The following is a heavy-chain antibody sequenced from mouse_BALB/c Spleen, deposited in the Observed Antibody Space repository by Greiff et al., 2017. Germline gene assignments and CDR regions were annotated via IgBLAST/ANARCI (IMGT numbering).Heavy chain of an antibody. CDR3: ARYHLLRDGLAY. D-gene: IGHD1-1*01. J-gene: IGHJ3*01. CDR1: GDSITSGY. V-gene: IGHV3-8*02. CDR2: ISYSGST. Sequence: EVQLQQSGPSLVKPSQTLSLTCSVTGDSITSGYWNWIRKFPGNKLEYMGYISYSGSTYYNPSLKSRISITRDTSKNQYYLQLNSVTTEDTATYYCARYHLLRDGLAYWGQGTLVTVSA.